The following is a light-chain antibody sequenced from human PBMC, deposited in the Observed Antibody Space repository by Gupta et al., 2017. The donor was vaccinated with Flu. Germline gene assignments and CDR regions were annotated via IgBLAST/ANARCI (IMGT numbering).Light chain of an antibody. V-gene: IGKV3-20*01. CDR3: KQYGTSPLT. CDR1: QSVSGSY. J-gene: IGKJ4*01. CDR2: GAD. Sequence: VFTQSPGTLSLSPWERATLSCRPSQSVSGSYLAWYQQKPGQAPGLLLYGADSRATGIPDRFSGSGSGTDFTITISRLEPEDFAVYYCKQYGTSPLTFGGGTKVEIK.